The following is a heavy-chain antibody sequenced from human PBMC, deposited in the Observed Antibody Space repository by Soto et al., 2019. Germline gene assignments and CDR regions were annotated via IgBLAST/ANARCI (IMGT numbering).Heavy chain of an antibody. Sequence: SVKVSCKASGGTFSSYAISWVRQAPGQGLEWMGGIIPIFGTANYAQRFQGRVTITADESTSTAYMELSSLRSEDTAVYYCAREHRAVAGTFDYWGQGTLVTVSS. V-gene: IGHV1-69*13. CDR1: GGTFSSYA. CDR2: IIPIFGTA. CDR3: AREHRAVAGTFDY. D-gene: IGHD6-19*01. J-gene: IGHJ4*02.